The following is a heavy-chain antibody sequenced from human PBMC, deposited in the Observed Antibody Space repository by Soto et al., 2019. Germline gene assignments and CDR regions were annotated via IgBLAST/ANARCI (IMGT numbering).Heavy chain of an antibody. V-gene: IGHV1-46*01. CDR2: INPSGGST. D-gene: IGHD3-3*01. CDR3: ASVLRFLEWSSYYYYGMDV. CDR1: AYTFTSYY. J-gene: IGHJ6*02. Sequence: SLKVSCKASAYTFTSYYMHWVRQAPGQGLEWMGIINPSGGSTSYAQKFQGRVTMTRDTSTSTVYMELSSLRSEDTAVYYCASVLRFLEWSSYYYYGMDVWGQGTTVTGSS.